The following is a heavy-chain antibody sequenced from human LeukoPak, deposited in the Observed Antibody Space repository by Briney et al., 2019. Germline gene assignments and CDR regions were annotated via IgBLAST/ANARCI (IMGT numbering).Heavy chain of an antibody. CDR3: AKDRRYSSSSGLDY. Sequence: PGGSMRLSCAASGSTFSSYGMHWVRQAPGKGLEWVAVIWYDGSNKYYADSVKGRFTISRDNSKNTLYLQMNSLRAEDTAVYYCAKDRRYSSSSGLDYWGQGTLVTVSS. D-gene: IGHD6-6*01. J-gene: IGHJ4*02. V-gene: IGHV3-33*06. CDR2: IWYDGSNK. CDR1: GSTFSSYG.